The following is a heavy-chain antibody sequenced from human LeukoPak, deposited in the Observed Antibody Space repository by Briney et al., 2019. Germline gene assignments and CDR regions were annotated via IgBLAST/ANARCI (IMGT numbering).Heavy chain of an antibody. CDR1: GGSFSDYY. D-gene: IGHD3-16*02. CDR3: ARRDSYYDYVWGSYRYTDGAYFDY. J-gene: IGHJ4*02. CDR2: IHHSGST. Sequence: SETLSLTCAVYGGSFSDYYWSWIRQAPGKGLEWIGEIHHSGSTNYNPSLKSRVTISVDTSKNQFSLKLSSVTAADTAVYYCARRDSYYDYVWGSYRYTDGAYFDYWGQGTLVTVSS. V-gene: IGHV4-34*01.